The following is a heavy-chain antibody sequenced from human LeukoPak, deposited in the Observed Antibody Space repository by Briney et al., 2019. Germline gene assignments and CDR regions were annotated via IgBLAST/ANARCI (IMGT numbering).Heavy chain of an antibody. V-gene: IGHV4-59*01. Sequence: PSETLSLTCTVSGGSISSYYWSWIRQPPGKGLEWIGYIYYSGSTNYNPSLKSRVTISVDTSKNQFSLKLSSVTAADTAVYYCARGVVYYYCGMDVWGQGTTVTVSS. CDR3: ARGVVYYYCGMDV. CDR1: GGSISSYY. J-gene: IGHJ6*02. D-gene: IGHD2-15*01. CDR2: IYYSGST.